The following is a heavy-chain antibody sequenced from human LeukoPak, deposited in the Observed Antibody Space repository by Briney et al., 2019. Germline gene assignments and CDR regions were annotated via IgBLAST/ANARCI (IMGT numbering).Heavy chain of an antibody. Sequence: SQTLSLTCTVSGGSISSGDYYWSWIRQPPGKGLEWIGYIYYSGSTYYNPSLKSRVTISVDTSKNQFSLKLSSVTAADTAVYYCARAYYYDSSGYYTNWFDPWGQGNLVTVSS. J-gene: IGHJ5*02. D-gene: IGHD3-22*01. CDR3: ARAYYYDSSGYYTNWFDP. V-gene: IGHV4-30-4*08. CDR2: IYYSGST. CDR1: GGSISSGDYY.